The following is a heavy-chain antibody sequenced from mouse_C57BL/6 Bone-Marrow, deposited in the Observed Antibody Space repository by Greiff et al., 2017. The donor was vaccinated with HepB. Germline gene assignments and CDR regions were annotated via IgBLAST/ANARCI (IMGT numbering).Heavy chain of an antibody. V-gene: IGHV1-80*01. D-gene: IGHD1-1*01. Sequence: VKLMESGAELVKPGASVKISCKASGYAFSSYWMNWVKQRPGKGLEWIGQIYPGDGDTNYNGKFKGKATLTADKSSSTAYMQLSSLTSEDSAVYFCARVDYGSPFAYWGQGTLVTVSA. CDR3: ARVDYGSPFAY. CDR1: GYAFSSYW. J-gene: IGHJ3*01. CDR2: IYPGDGDT.